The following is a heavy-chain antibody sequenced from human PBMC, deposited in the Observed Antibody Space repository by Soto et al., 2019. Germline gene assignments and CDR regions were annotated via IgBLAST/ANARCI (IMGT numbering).Heavy chain of an antibody. CDR3: ANLLGYCSGSSCDAFDI. CDR2: ISGRGGST. CDR1: GFTFSSYA. V-gene: IGHV3-23*01. D-gene: IGHD2-15*01. J-gene: IGHJ3*02. Sequence: EVQLLESGGGLVQPGGSLRLSCAASGFTFSSYAMSWVRQAPGKGLEWVSAISGRGGSTYYADSVKGRFTISRDNSKNTLYLQMNSLRADETAVYYCANLLGYCSGSSCDAFDIWGQGTMVTVSS.